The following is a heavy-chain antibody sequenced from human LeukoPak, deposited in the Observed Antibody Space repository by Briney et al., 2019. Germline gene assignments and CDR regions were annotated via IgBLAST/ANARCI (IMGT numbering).Heavy chain of an antibody. Sequence: PGGSLRLSCAASGFSVSSNYMTWVRQAPGKGLEWVSTFYSGGSTYYADSVKGRFTISRDSSKNTLYLEMNSLRAEDTAVYYCARGYGGYDYWGQGTLVTVSS. D-gene: IGHD5-12*01. V-gene: IGHV3-53*01. J-gene: IGHJ4*02. CDR3: ARGYGGYDY. CDR2: FYSGGST. CDR1: GFSVSSNY.